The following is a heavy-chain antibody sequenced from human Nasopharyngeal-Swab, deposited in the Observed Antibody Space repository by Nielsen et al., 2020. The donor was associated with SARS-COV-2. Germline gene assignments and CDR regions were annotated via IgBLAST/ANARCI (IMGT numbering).Heavy chain of an antibody. CDR2: ISWNSRSI. J-gene: IGHJ4*02. V-gene: IGHV3-9*01. CDR1: GFTFDDYT. D-gene: IGHD6-13*01. Sequence: GGSLRLSCAASGFTFDDYTIHWVRQAPGKGLEWLSGISWNSRSIGYADSVKGRFTISRDNAEASLYLQMNSLRPEDTALYYCVKDSTQGYFDYWGQGTLVTVSS. CDR3: VKDSTQGYFDY.